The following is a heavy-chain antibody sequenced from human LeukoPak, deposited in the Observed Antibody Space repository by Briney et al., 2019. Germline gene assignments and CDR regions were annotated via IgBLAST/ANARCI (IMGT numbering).Heavy chain of an antibody. CDR3: ARGPPSFDFWSGYYPVYFDY. V-gene: IGHV4-39*07. J-gene: IGHJ4*02. CDR2: IYYSGST. Sequence: SETLSLTCTVSGGSISSSSNYWGWIRQPPGKGLEWIGSIYYSGSTYYNPSLKSRVTISVDTSTNQFSLKLSSVTAADTAVYYCARGPPSFDFWSGYYPVYFDYWGQGTLVTVSS. CDR1: GGSISSSSNY. D-gene: IGHD3-3*01.